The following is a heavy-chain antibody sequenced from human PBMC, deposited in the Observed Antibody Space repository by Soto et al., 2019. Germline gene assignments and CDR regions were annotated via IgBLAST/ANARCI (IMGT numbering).Heavy chain of an antibody. Sequence: SETLSLTCTVSGGSISSSSYYWGWIRQPPGKGLEWIGSIYYSGSTYYNPSLKSRVTISVDTSKNQFSLKLSSVTAADTAVYYCAAGWYYYDSSGYWNYWGQGTLVTVSS. CDR3: AAGWYYYDSSGYWNY. V-gene: IGHV4-39*01. CDR2: IYYSGST. D-gene: IGHD3-22*01. J-gene: IGHJ4*02. CDR1: GGSISSSSYY.